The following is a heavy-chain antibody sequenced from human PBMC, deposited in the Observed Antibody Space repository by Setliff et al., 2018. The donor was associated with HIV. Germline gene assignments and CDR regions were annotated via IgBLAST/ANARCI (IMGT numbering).Heavy chain of an antibody. CDR3: ARGDGSDSGIYFDS. CDR1: GFRFTTYW. Sequence: GGSLRLSCAASGFRFTTYWMSWVRQAPGKGLEWLANVKQDGSEQYYLDSVKGRFTISRDNGKNSLYLQMNSLRAEDTAVYYCARGDGSDSGIYFDSWGQGTLVTAPQ. J-gene: IGHJ4*02. CDR2: VKQDGSEQ. V-gene: IGHV3-7*01. D-gene: IGHD4-17*01.